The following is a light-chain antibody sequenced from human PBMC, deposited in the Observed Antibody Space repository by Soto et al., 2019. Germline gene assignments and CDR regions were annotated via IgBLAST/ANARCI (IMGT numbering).Light chain of an antibody. CDR2: GAS. J-gene: IGKJ1*01. CDR1: QSVSSN. CDR3: QPYNTWPQT. Sequence: EIVMTQSPATLSVSPGERATLSCRASQSVSSNLAWYQQKPGQAPRLLIYGASTRATGIPARFSGSGSGTEFTLTISSLQSEDFAVYYCQPYNTWPQTFGQGTKVAIK. V-gene: IGKV3-15*01.